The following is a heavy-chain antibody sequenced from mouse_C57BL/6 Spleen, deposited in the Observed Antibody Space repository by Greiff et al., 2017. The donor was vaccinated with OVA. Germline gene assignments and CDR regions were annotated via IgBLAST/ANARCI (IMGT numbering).Heavy chain of an antibody. Sequence: QVQLQQPGAELVKPGASVKLSCKASGYTFTSYWMHWVKQRPGQGLEWIGMIHPNSGSTNYNEKFKSKATLTVDQSSSTAYMQLSSLTSEDSAVYYCASGYGNYYFDYWGQGTTLTVSS. CDR3: ASGYGNYYFDY. J-gene: IGHJ2*01. V-gene: IGHV1-64*01. CDR1: GYTFTSYW. D-gene: IGHD2-1*01. CDR2: IHPNSGST.